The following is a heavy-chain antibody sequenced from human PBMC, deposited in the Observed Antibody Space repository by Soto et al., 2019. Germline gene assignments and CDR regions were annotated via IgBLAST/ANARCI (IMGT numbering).Heavy chain of an antibody. CDR1: GFTFSSYA. J-gene: IGHJ4*02. CDR3: ANLPIGRFGESNGD. D-gene: IGHD3-10*01. CDR2: ISGSGGST. Sequence: GGSLRLSCAASGFTFSSYAMSWVRQAPGKGLEWVSAISGSGGSTYYADSVKGRFTISRDNSKNTLYLQMNSLRAEDTAVYYCANLPIGRFGESNGDWGQGTLVTVSS. V-gene: IGHV3-23*01.